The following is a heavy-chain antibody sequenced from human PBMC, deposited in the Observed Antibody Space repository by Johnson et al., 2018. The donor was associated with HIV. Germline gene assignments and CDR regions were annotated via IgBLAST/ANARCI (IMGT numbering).Heavy chain of an antibody. D-gene: IGHD1-1*01. Sequence: QVQLVESGGGLVQPGGSLRLSCAASGFTVSSNYMSWVRQAPGKGLEYVSAIHWNGGSPGYADSVKGRFTISRDNAKNSLYLQMNNLRGEDTAGYYCVSGVRMPYRAGWKAFDMGGHGTEVSVSS. CDR3: VSGVRMPYRAGWKAFDM. V-gene: IGHV3-64*04. CDR2: IHWNGGSP. J-gene: IGHJ3*02. CDR1: GFTVSSNY.